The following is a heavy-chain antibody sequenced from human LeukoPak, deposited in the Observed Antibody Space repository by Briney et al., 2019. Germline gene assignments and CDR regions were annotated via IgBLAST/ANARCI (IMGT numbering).Heavy chain of an antibody. CDR2: IYYSGST. Sequence: SETLSLTCTVSGGSISSYYWSWIRQPPGEGLEWIGYIYYSGSTNYNSSLKSRVTISVDTSKNQFSLKLSSVTAADTAVYYCASWDYYDSSGYGAYLHHWGQGTLVTVSS. J-gene: IGHJ1*01. CDR3: ASWDYYDSSGYGAYLHH. V-gene: IGHV4-59*01. CDR1: GGSISSYY. D-gene: IGHD3-22*01.